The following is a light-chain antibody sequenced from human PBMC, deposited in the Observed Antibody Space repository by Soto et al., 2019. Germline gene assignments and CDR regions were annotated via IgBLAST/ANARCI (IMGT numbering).Light chain of an antibody. Sequence: DIVLTQTPLSLPVTPGEPASISCRSSQSLVDRNDGNTYLDWYLQRPGQSPQLLIYTLSYRASGVPDRFRGSGSVTDFTLKICRVEAEDVGVYYCVKRALSPYTFGQGTKMEIK. CDR3: VKRALSPYT. CDR1: QSLVDRNDGNTY. J-gene: IGKJ2*01. CDR2: TLS. V-gene: IGKV2-40*01.